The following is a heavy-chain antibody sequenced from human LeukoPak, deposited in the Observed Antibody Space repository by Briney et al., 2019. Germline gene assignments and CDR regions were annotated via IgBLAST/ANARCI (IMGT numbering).Heavy chain of an antibody. CDR3: ATVVPRVVAAPPGAGAFDI. CDR2: MNPNSGNT. V-gene: IGHV1-8*01. CDR1: GYTFTSYD. D-gene: IGHD2-15*01. J-gene: IGHJ3*02. Sequence: GASVKVSCKASGYTFTSYDINWVRQATGQGLEWMGWMNPNSGNTGYAQKFQGRVTITTDESTSTAYMELSSLRSEDTAVYYCATVVPRVVAAPPGAGAFDIWGQGTMVTVSS.